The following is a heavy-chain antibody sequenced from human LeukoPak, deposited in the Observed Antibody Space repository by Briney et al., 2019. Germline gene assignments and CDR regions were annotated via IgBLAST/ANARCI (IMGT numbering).Heavy chain of an antibody. Sequence: GESLKISCKGSGYSFTSYWIGWVRQMPGKGLEWMGIIYPGDSDTRYSPSFQGQVTISADKSISTAYLQWSSLKASDTAMYYCARPSPAGYDSSGYYNYWGQGTLVTVSS. V-gene: IGHV5-51*01. CDR3: ARPSPAGYDSSGYYNY. D-gene: IGHD3-22*01. CDR2: IYPGDSDT. J-gene: IGHJ4*02. CDR1: GYSFTSYW.